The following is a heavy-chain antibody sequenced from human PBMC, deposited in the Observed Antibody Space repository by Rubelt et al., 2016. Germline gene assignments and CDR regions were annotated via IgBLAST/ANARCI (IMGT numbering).Heavy chain of an antibody. Sequence: GLEWVSAISGSGGSTYYADSVKGRFTISRDNAKNSLYLQMNSLRAEDTAVYYCARGWLEGYPDPWGQGTMVTVSS. V-gene: IGHV3-23*01. CDR2: ISGSGGST. CDR3: ARGWLEGYPDP. D-gene: IGHD5-24*01. J-gene: IGHJ3*01.